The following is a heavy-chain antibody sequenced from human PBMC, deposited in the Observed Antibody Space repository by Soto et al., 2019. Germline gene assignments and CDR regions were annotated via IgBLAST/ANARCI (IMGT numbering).Heavy chain of an antibody. D-gene: IGHD6-19*01. CDR3: ARDRPQQWLVRGTGFDY. V-gene: IGHV1-18*01. CDR2: ISAYNGNT. J-gene: IGHJ4*02. CDR1: GYTFTSYG. Sequence: QVQLVQSGAEVKKPGASVKVSCKASGYTFTSYGISWVRQAPGQGLEWMGWISAYNGNTNYAQKLQGRVTMTTDTSTSTAYMELRSLRADDTAVYYCARDRPQQWLVRGTGFDYWGQGTLVTVSS.